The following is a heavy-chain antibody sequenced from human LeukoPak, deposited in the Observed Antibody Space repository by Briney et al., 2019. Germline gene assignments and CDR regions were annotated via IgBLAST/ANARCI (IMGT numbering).Heavy chain of an antibody. CDR2: VYYGRTT. V-gene: IGHV4-39*01. CDR1: AGSFISSSHH. J-gene: IGHJ5*01. D-gene: IGHD5-12*01. CDR3: VRHDGRGGATMGAFNS. Sequence: PSETLSLTCTVSAGSFISSSHHWGWIRQSPGKGLEWIGTVYYGRTTYYNPSLDGRVTISLDTSANHFSLQLNSVTAADTAVYYCVRHDGRGGATMGAFNSWGQGSLVTVSS.